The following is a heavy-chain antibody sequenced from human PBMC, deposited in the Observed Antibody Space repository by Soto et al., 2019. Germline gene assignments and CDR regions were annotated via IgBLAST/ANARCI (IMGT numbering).Heavy chain of an antibody. CDR3: ARGGGSGYYSYYYYGMDV. Sequence: SETLSLTCAVYGGSFSCYYWSWIRQPPGKGLEWIGEINHSGSTNYNPSLKSRVTISVDTSKNQFSLKLSSVTAADTAVYYCARGGGSGYYSYYYYGMDVWGQGTTVTVSS. CDR2: INHSGST. CDR1: GGSFSCYY. J-gene: IGHJ6*02. V-gene: IGHV4-34*01. D-gene: IGHD3-3*01.